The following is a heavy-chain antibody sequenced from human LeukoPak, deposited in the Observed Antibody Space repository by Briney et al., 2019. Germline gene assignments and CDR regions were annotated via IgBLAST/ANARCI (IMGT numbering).Heavy chain of an antibody. CDR1: GYTFTGYY. CDR3: ARGSIAALHPDY. J-gene: IGHJ4*02. V-gene: IGHV1-2*02. D-gene: IGHD6-6*01. CDR2: INPNSGGT. Sequence: ASVKVSCKASGYTFTGYYMHWVRQAPGQGLEWMGWINPNSGGTNYAQKLQGRVTMSRDTSISTAYMELSRLRSDDTAVYYCARGSIAALHPDYWGQGTLVTVSS.